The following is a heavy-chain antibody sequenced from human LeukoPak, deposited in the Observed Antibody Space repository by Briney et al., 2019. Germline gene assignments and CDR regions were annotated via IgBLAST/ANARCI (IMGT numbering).Heavy chain of an antibody. CDR1: GGSISSYY. D-gene: IGHD3-10*01. CDR3: ARDRRCYGSGNYYKSLDY. V-gene: IGHV4-59*01. Sequence: SETLSLTCTVSGGSISSYYWSWIRQPPGKGLEWIGHIYYSGSTNYNPSLKSRVTISVDTSKNQFSLKLSSVTAADTAVYYCARDRRCYGSGNYYKSLDYWGQGTLVTVSS. J-gene: IGHJ4*02. CDR2: IYYSGST.